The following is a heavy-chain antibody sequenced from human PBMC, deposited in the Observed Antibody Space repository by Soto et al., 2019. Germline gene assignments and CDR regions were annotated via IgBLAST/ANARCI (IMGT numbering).Heavy chain of an antibody. Sequence: QVQLVQSGAEVKKPGASVKVSCKASGYTFFTYGITWVRQAPGQGLEWMGWMSTYDGNTDYAQKLQGRVTMTTDTSTRTAYMELRSLRSDDTAVYYCARKSSSSSWFDPWGQGTLVTVSS. D-gene: IGHD6-6*01. CDR2: MSTYDGNT. CDR1: GYTFFTYG. V-gene: IGHV1-18*01. CDR3: ARKSSSSSWFDP. J-gene: IGHJ5*02.